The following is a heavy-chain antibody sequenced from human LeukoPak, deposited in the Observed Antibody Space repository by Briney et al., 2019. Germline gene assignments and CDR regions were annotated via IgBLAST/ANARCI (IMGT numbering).Heavy chain of an antibody. D-gene: IGHD3-16*01. CDR1: GYSFATYG. J-gene: IGHJ4*02. CDR2: ISVYNGDP. Sequence: ASVKVSCKASGYSFATYGITWGRQAPGQGLEWMGWISVYNGDPNYAQRLQDRVTMTTDTSTNTAYMELRSLTSDDTGIYYCARAIYDGPRCYPDYWGQGSLVTVSS. V-gene: IGHV1-18*01. CDR3: ARAIYDGPRCYPDY.